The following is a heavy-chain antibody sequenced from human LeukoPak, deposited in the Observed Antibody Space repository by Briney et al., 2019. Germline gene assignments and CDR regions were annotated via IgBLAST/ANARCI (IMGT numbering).Heavy chain of an antibody. CDR1: GYTFTSYY. J-gene: IGHJ4*02. V-gene: IGHV1-46*01. D-gene: IGHD3-10*01. CDR2: INPSGGST. Sequence: ASVKVSCKASGYTFTSYYTHWVRQAPGQGLEWMGIINPSGGSTSYAQKFQGRVTMTRDTSTSTVYMELSSLRSEDTAVYYCASEFWGISGFDYWGQGTLVTVSS. CDR3: ASEFWGISGFDY.